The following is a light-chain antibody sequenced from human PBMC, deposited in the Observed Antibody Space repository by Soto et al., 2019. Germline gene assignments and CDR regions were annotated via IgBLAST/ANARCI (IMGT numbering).Light chain of an antibody. CDR3: QQYGTSPWT. CDR2: DAS. CDR1: QTVINTY. Sequence: EIVLTQSPGTLSLSPGERATLSCRASQTVINTYVAWYQQKPGQAPRLLIYDASTRATGIPDRFSGSGSGTDFTLTISRLGPEDFAVYYWQQYGTSPWTFGQGTKVDIK. J-gene: IGKJ1*01. V-gene: IGKV3-20*01.